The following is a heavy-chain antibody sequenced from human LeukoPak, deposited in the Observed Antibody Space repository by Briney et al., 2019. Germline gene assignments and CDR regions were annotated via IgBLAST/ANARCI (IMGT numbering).Heavy chain of an antibody. CDR3: AKDDRSRNYYDSSGYGN. J-gene: IGHJ4*02. CDR1: GFTFSSYE. V-gene: IGHV3-48*03. CDR2: ISSSGSTI. D-gene: IGHD3-22*01. Sequence: PGGSLRLSCAASGFTFSSYEMNWVRQAPGKGLEWVSYISSSGSTIYYADSVKGRFTISRDNAKNSLYLQMNSLRAEDTALYYCAKDDRSRNYYDSSGYGNWGQGTLVTVSS.